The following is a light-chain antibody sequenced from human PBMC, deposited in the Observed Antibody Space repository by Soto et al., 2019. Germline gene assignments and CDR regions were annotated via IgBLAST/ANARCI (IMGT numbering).Light chain of an antibody. CDR1: QTISTW. J-gene: IGKJ1*01. V-gene: IGKV1-5*01. CDR3: QQYNSYRT. Sequence: IHMTQSPSTLSASVGDRVTITCRASQTISTWLAWYQQKPGKAPELLIYDASTLESGVPSRFSGSGSGTDFALTISSLQPDDFATYYCQQYNSYRTFGQGTKVDIK. CDR2: DAS.